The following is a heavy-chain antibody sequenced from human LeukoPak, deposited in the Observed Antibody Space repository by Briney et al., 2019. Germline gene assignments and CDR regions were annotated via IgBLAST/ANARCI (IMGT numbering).Heavy chain of an antibody. CDR3: ARLPRAAAPQYFQH. D-gene: IGHD6-13*01. CDR1: GGSISSSSYY. Sequence: SETLSLTCTVSGGSISSSSYYWGWIRQPPGKGLECIGSIYYSGSTNYKSSLKSRVTISVDTSKNQFSLKLSSVAAADTAVYYCARLPRAAAPQYFQHWGQGTLVTVSS. J-gene: IGHJ1*01. CDR2: IYYSGST. V-gene: IGHV4-39*01.